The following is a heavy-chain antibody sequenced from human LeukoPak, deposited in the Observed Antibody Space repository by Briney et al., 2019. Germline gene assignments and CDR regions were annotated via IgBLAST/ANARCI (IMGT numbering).Heavy chain of an antibody. CDR3: ARGYGDNSGAFDI. J-gene: IGHJ3*02. D-gene: IGHD4-23*01. Sequence: SETLSLTCTVSGGSISSYYWSWIRQPPGKGLEWIGYIYYSGYTNYNPSLKSRVTISVDTSKNQFSLRLSSVTAADTALYYCARGYGDNSGAFDIWGQGTMVTVSS. V-gene: IGHV4-59*08. CDR1: GGSISSYY. CDR2: IYYSGYT.